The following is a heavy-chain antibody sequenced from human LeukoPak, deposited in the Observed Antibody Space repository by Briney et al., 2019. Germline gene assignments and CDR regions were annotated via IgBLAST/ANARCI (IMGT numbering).Heavy chain of an antibody. D-gene: IGHD1-1*01. V-gene: IGHV4-61*02. CDR2: IYTSGCT. CDR3: ATEVAGY. Sequence: SQTLSLTCTVSGGSISSGSYYWSWIRQPAGKGLEWIGRIYTSGCTNYNPSLKSRVTISVDTSKNQFSLKLSSVTAADTAVYYCATEVAGYWGQGTLVTVSS. CDR1: GGSISSGSYY. J-gene: IGHJ4*02.